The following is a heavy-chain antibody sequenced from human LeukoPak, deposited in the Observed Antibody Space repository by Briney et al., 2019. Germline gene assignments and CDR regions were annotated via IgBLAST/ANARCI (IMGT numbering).Heavy chain of an antibody. CDR3: ARDHRRGDYGKPDFDY. V-gene: IGHV1-18*01. J-gene: IGHJ4*02. Sequence: SAYNGNTNYAQKLQGRVTMTTDTSTSTAYMELRSLRSDDTAVYYCARDHRRGDYGKPDFDYWGQGTLVTVSS. D-gene: IGHD4-17*01. CDR2: SAYNGNT.